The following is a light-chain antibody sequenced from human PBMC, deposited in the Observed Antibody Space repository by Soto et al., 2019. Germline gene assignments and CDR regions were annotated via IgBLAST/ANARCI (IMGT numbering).Light chain of an antibody. J-gene: IGLJ3*02. V-gene: IGLV1-44*01. CDR3: ATWDDTLNVWM. CDR2: YNN. CDR1: SSNIGSNT. Sequence: QSLLTQAPSVSGTPGQRVTISCSGSSSNIGSNTVNWYQQLPGAAPKLLIYYNNQRPSGVPDRFSASKSGTSASLAVSGVQSEDEADYYCATWDDTLNVWMFGGGTKLTVL.